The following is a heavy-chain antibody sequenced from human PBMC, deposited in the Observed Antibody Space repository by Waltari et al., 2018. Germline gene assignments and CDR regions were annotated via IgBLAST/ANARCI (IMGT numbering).Heavy chain of an antibody. CDR3: ACGKYRAFDY. CDR1: GGSIRSYY. J-gene: IGHJ4*02. Sequence: QVQLQESGPGLVKPSETLSLNCTVSGGSIRSYYWNWSRQSAGKGLEWIGRMYPGGSADYSPSRKSRVTMSVDTSKNQFSLKLSSVTAADTAFYYCACGKYRAFDYWGQGTRVTVSS. CDR2: MYPGGSA. V-gene: IGHV4-4*07. D-gene: IGHD1-26*01.